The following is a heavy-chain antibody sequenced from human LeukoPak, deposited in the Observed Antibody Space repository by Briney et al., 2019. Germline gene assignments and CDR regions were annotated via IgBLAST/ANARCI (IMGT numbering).Heavy chain of an antibody. CDR3: VTRRYYGSGSYYNEDYFDY. Sequence: ASVKVSCKASGYTFTGYYMHWVRQAPGQGLEWMGWINPNSGGTNYAQKFQGWVTMTRDTSISTAYMELSSLRAEDTAVYYCVTRRYYGSGSYYNEDYFDYWGQGTLVTVSS. CDR2: INPNSGGT. CDR1: GYTFTGYY. V-gene: IGHV1-2*04. D-gene: IGHD3-10*01. J-gene: IGHJ4*02.